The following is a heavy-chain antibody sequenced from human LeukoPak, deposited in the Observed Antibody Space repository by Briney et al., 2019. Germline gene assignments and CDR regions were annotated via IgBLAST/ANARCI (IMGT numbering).Heavy chain of an antibody. CDR2: IRFDGNNK. D-gene: IGHD3-22*01. Sequence: PGGSLRLSCAAPGFTFSTYGMHWVRQAPGKGLEWVAFIRFDGNNKYYADSMRGRFTISRDNSKNTLYLQMNSLRAEDTAVYYCAKDRSGGYSFDYWGQGTLVTVSS. J-gene: IGHJ4*02. CDR3: AKDRSGGYSFDY. CDR1: GFTFSTYG. V-gene: IGHV3-30*02.